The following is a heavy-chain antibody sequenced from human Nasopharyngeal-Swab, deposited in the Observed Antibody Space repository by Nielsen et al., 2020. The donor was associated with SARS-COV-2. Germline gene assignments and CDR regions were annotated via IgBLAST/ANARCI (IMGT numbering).Heavy chain of an antibody. CDR3: ARVYSSSWFFDY. V-gene: IGHV3-7*01. D-gene: IGHD6-13*01. CDR2: IKQDGSEK. J-gene: IGHJ4*02. CDR1: GFTFSSCW. Sequence: GESLKIPCAASGFTFSSCWMNWVRQAPGKGLEWVANIKQDGSEKYYVDSVKGRFTISRDNAKNSLYLPMNSLRAEDTSVYYCARVYSSSWFFDYWDQGTLVTVSS.